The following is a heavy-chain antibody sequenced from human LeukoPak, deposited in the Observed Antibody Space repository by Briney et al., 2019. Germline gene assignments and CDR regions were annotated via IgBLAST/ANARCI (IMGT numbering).Heavy chain of an antibody. CDR1: GFTFSSYA. J-gene: IGHJ4*02. V-gene: IGHV3-30*07. D-gene: IGHD3-10*01. CDR3: AKDWVAGEYDGSGSYDY. CDR2: ISYDGSNK. Sequence: PGRSLRLSCAASGFTFSSYAMHWVRQAPGKGLEGVAVISYDGSNKYYADSVKGRFTISRDNSKNTLHLQMKSLRAEDTAVYYCAKDWVAGEYDGSGSYDYWGQGTLVTVSS.